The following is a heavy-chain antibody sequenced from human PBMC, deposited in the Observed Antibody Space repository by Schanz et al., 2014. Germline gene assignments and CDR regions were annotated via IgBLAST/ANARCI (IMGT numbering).Heavy chain of an antibody. CDR1: NYIFTNYY. V-gene: IGHV1-46*01. CDR2: INPYDDTI. CDR3: VTEKRMESGTWAKAFDI. D-gene: IGHD3-3*01. Sequence: QVQLVQSGAEAKKPGASVKLSCKASNYIFTNYYIHCVRQAPGQGLEWMGVINPYDDTIDYAKKFQGRVTMARDTSTTTVYMELSSLRSDDTAMYYCVTEKRMESGTWAKAFDIWGQGTLVTVSS. J-gene: IGHJ3*02.